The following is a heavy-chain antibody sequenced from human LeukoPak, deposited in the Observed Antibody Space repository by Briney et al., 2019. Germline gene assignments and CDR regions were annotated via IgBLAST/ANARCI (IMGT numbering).Heavy chain of an antibody. CDR2: IYPGDSDT. V-gene: IGHV5-51*01. CDR1: GYHFSNYW. Sequence: GESLKISFKASGYHFSNYWIAWVRPMPGKGLEWMGIIYPGDSDTRYSPSFQGQVTISADKSITTAYLQWSSLKASDTAMYFCANLMSATYYSRFDLWGQGTLVTVSA. J-gene: IGHJ4*02. CDR3: ANLMSATYYSRFDL. D-gene: IGHD3-22*01.